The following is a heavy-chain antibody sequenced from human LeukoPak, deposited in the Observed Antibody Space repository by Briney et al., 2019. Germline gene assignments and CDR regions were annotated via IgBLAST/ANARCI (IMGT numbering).Heavy chain of an antibody. CDR2: ISAYNGNT. J-gene: IGHJ6*02. CDR3: ARGGCSGGSCYFYYYGMDV. V-gene: IGHV1-18*01. CDR1: GYTFTSYG. Sequence: EASVKVSCKASGYTFTSYGISWVRQAPGQGLEWMGWISAYNGNTNCAQKLQGRVTMTTDTSTSTAYMELRSLRSDDTAVYYCARGGCSGGSCYFYYYGMDVWGQGTTVTVSS. D-gene: IGHD2-15*01.